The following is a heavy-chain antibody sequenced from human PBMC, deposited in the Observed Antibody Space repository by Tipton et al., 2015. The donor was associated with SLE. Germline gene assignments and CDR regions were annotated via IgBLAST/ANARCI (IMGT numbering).Heavy chain of an antibody. V-gene: IGHV3-53*04. CDR3: ARDLGPTYWYFDL. Sequence: QLVQSGGGLVQPGGSLRLSCAASGFTVSNNYMSWVRQAPGKGLQWVSVIYSVGTTYYADSVKGRFTISRDNSKNTLYLQMNSLRAEDTAVYYCARDLGPTYWYFDLWGRGTLVTVSS. CDR2: IYSVGTT. D-gene: IGHD1-26*01. J-gene: IGHJ2*01. CDR1: GFTVSNNY.